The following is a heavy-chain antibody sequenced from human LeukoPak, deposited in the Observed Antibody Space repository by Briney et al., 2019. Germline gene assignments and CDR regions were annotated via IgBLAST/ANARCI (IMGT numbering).Heavy chain of an antibody. CDR2: INPGGSSI. Sequence: GGSLRLSCAASGFTFSSYWMHWVRQVPGKGLVWVARINPGGSSITYADSVKGRFTISRDNAKNTLYLQMDSLRAEDTGVYYCARSNQADDYWGQGALVTVSS. J-gene: IGHJ4*02. CDR1: GFTFSSYW. CDR3: ARSNQADDY. V-gene: IGHV3-74*01. D-gene: IGHD1-14*01.